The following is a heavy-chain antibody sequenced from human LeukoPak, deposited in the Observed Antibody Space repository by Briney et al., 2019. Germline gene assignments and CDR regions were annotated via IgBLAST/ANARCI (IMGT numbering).Heavy chain of an antibody. J-gene: IGHJ4*02. D-gene: IGHD3-22*01. V-gene: IGHV3-21*01. CDR3: AKDPTHYRVWDYYETIGLSY. CDR2: ISSSSSYI. Sequence: GGSLRLSCAASGFTFSNYSMNWVRQAPGKGLECVSSISSSSSYIYYADSVKGRFTISRDNSKNTLNLQMNSLRAEDTAVYYCAKDPTHYRVWDYYETIGLSYWGQGTLVTVSS. CDR1: GFTFSNYS.